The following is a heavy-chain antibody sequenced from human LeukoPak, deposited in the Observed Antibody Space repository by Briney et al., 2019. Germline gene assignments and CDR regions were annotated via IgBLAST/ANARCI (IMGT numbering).Heavy chain of an antibody. Sequence: GGSLILSCAASGFTVSRNYMSWVRQAPGKGLEWVSVIYSGGSTYYADSVKGRFTISRDNAKNSLYLQMNSLRAEDTALYYCAREEFDYWGQGTLVTVSS. V-gene: IGHV3-53*01. CDR1: GFTVSRNY. CDR2: IYSGGST. J-gene: IGHJ4*02. CDR3: AREEFDY.